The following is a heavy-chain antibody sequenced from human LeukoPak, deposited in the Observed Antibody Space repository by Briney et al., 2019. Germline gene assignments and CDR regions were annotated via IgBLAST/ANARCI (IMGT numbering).Heavy chain of an antibody. CDR1: GFTFSRYG. CDR2: ISGSGGST. V-gene: IGHV3-23*01. CDR3: ATEYSSSWYGADY. Sequence: GGSLRLSCAASGFTFSRYGMSWVRQAPGKGLEWVSAISGSGGSTYYADSVKGRFTISSDNSKNTLYLQMNSLRAEDTAVYYCATEYSSSWYGADYWGQGTLVTVSS. J-gene: IGHJ4*02. D-gene: IGHD6-13*01.